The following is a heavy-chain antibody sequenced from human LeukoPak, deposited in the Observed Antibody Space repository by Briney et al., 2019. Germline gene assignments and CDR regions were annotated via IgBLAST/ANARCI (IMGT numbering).Heavy chain of an antibody. CDR2: IWYDGSNR. D-gene: IGHD7-27*01. J-gene: IGHJ4*02. V-gene: IGHV3-33*01. Sequence: PGGSLRLSCAASGFTFSSNGMHWVRQAPGKGLEWVAVIWYDGSNRYYVDSVKGRFTISRDNSKNTLYLQMNSLKAEDTAVYYCARDLTGKYYFDYWGQGTLVTVSS. CDR3: ARDLTGKYYFDY. CDR1: GFTFSSNG.